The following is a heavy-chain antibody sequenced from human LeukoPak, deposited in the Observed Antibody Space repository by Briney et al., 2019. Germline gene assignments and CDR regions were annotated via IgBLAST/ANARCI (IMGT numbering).Heavy chain of an antibody. CDR3: TTQITMVRGGGYDFGPYGMDV. V-gene: IGHV5-51*01. J-gene: IGHJ6*02. CDR1: GYSFTSYW. D-gene: IGHD3-10*01. CDR2: IYPGDSDT. Sequence: PGESLKISCKGSGYSFTSYWIGWVRQMPGKGLEWMGIIYPGDSDTRYSPSFQGQVTISADKSISTAYLQWSSLKASDTAMYYCTTQITMVRGGGYDFGPYGMDVWGQGTTVTVSS.